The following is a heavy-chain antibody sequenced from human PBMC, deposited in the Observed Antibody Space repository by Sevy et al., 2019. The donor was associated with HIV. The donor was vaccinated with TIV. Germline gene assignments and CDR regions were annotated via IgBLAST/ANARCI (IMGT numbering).Heavy chain of an antibody. CDR2: VYHSGTT. Sequence: SETLSLTCTVSGYSISSDYDWGWIRQPPGKGLEWIGTVYHSGTTYYNPSLKSRVTISVDTSKNHFSLKLNSVTAADTAVYYCARDFGVRGTTALSNCFDPWGQGTLVTVSS. CDR1: GYSISSDYD. CDR3: ARDFGVRGTTALSNCFDP. V-gene: IGHV4-38-2*02. D-gene: IGHD3-10*01. J-gene: IGHJ5*02.